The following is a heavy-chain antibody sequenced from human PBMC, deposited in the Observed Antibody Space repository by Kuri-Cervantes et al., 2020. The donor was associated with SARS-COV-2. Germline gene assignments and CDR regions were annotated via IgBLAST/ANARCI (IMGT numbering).Heavy chain of an antibody. V-gene: IGHV3-73*01. CDR2: VRGKANNYAT. Sequence: GESLKISCEVSGFLFSASAIHWVRQASGKGLEWVGRVRGKANNYATAYAASVKGRFTISRDNSKNTLYLQMNSLRAEDTAVYYCLGSYDAFDIWGQGTMVTVSS. CDR1: GFLFSASA. D-gene: IGHD3-10*01. CDR3: LGSYDAFDI. J-gene: IGHJ3*02.